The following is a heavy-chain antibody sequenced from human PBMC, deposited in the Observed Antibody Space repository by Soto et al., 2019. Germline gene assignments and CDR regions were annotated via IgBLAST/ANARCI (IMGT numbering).Heavy chain of an antibody. CDR1: GFTFSSYS. Sequence: GSLRLSCAASGFTFSSYSMNWVRQAPGKGLEWVSYISSSSSTIYYADSVKGRFTISRDNTKNSLYLQMNSLRAEDTAVYYCARADSGYAHGYYYYGMDVWGQGTTVTVSS. CDR2: ISSSSSTI. D-gene: IGHD5-12*01. J-gene: IGHJ6*02. V-gene: IGHV3-48*01. CDR3: ARADSGYAHGYYYYGMDV.